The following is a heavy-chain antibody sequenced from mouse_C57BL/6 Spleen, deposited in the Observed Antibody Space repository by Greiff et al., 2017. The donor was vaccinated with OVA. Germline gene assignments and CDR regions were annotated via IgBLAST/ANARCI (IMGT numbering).Heavy chain of an antibody. V-gene: IGHV1-53*01. CDR1: GYTFTSYW. D-gene: IGHD2-1*01. CDR3: ARIYYGNYDYFDY. Sequence: QVQLQQPGTELVKPGASVKLSCKASGYTFTSYWMHWVKQRPGQGLEWIGNITPSNGGTNYTEQFKSKATLTVDPSSSTAYMQLSSLTSEDSAVYDWARIYYGNYDYFDYWGQGTTLTVSS. CDR2: ITPSNGGT. J-gene: IGHJ2*01.